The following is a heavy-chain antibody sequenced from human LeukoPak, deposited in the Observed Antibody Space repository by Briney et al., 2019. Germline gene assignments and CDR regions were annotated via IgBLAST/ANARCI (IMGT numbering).Heavy chain of an antibody. CDR1: GGSISSGGYY. V-gene: IGHV4-31*03. J-gene: IGHJ4*02. Sequence: SQTLSLTCTVSGGSISSGGYYWSWIRQRPGKGLEWIGYIYYSGSTYYNPSLKSRVTISVDTSKNQFSLKLSSVTAADTAVYYCARNDYGDHYFDYWGQGTLVTVSS. CDR3: ARNDYGDHYFDY. D-gene: IGHD4-17*01. CDR2: IYYSGST.